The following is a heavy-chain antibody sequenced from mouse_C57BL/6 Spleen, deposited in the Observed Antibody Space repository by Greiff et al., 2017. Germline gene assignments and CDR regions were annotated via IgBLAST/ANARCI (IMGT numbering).Heavy chain of an antibody. CDR2: IDPSDSYT. V-gene: IGHV1-69*01. J-gene: IGHJ3*01. D-gene: IGHD4-1*01. CDR3: ASLGRWFAY. CDR1: GYTFTSYW. Sequence: QVQLQQPGAELVMPGASVKLSCKASGYTFTSYWMHWVKQRPEQGLEWIGEIDPSDSYTNYNQKFKGKSTLTVDKSSSTAYMQLSSLTSEDSAVYYCASLGRWFAYWGQGTLVTVSA.